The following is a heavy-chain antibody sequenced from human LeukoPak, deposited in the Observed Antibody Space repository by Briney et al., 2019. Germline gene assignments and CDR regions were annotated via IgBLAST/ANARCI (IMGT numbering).Heavy chain of an antibody. V-gene: IGHV3-30*02. CDR3: ARDRFSSDGYNGIDY. Sequence: GGSLRLSCAASGFTFSSYGMHWVRQAPGKGLEWVAFIRYDGSKKYYADSVKGRFTISRDNSKNTLYLQMNSLRAEDTAVYYCARDRFSSDGYNGIDYWGQGTLVTVSS. D-gene: IGHD5-24*01. CDR2: IRYDGSKK. J-gene: IGHJ4*02. CDR1: GFTFSSYG.